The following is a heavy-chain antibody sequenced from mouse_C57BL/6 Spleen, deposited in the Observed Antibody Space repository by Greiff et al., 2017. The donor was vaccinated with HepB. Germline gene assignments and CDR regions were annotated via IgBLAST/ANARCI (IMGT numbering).Heavy chain of an antibody. CDR3: ARYYGSSSAWFAY. D-gene: IGHD1-1*01. V-gene: IGHV1-69*01. CDR1: GYTFTSYW. J-gene: IGHJ3*01. Sequence: VKLQQPGAELVMPGASVKLSCKASGYTFTSYWMHWVKQRPGQGLEWIGEIDPSDSYTNYNQKFKGKSTLTVDKSSSTAYMQLSSLTSEDSAVYDCARYYGSSSAWFAYWGQGTLVTVSA. CDR2: IDPSDSYT.